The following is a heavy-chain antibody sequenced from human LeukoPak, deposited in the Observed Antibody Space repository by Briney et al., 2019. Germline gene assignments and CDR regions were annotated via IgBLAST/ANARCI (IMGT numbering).Heavy chain of an antibody. CDR3: ARDRYSDY. CDR1: GFTFSFYW. V-gene: IGHV3-7*01. Sequence: GSSLRLSCAASGFTFSFYWMTWVRQAPGKGLQWVANIKQDGSEKYYVDSVKGRFTISRDNAKNSLYLQMNSLRAEDTAVYYCARDRYSDYWGQGTLVTVSS. J-gene: IGHJ4*02. D-gene: IGHD2-2*02. CDR2: IKQDGSEK.